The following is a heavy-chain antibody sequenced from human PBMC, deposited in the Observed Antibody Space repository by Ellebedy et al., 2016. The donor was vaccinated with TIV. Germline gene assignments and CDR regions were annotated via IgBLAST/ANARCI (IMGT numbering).Heavy chain of an antibody. V-gene: IGHV1-69*13. D-gene: IGHD3-16*02. J-gene: IGHJ4*02. CDR1: GYTFTSYG. CDR3: ASNDYVWGSYRLIFTN. CDR2: IIPIFGTA. Sequence: ASVKVSCKASGYTFTSYGISWVRQAPGQGLEWMGGIIPIFGTANYAQKFQGRVTITADESTSTAYMELSSLRSEDTAVYYCASNDYVWGSYRLIFTNWGQGTLVTVSS.